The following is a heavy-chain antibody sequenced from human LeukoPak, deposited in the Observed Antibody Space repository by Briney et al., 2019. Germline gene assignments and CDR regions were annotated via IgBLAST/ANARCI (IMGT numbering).Heavy chain of an antibody. CDR2: IIPIFGTA. V-gene: IGHV1-69*05. CDR1: GGTFSSYA. Sequence: GASVKVXCKASGGTFSSYAISWVRQAPGQGLEWMGGIIPIFGTANYAQKFQGRVTMTRDTSTSTVYMELSSLRSEDTAVYYCAREEVVVVTAKLFPLYGMDVWGQGTTVTVSS. D-gene: IGHD2-21*02. J-gene: IGHJ6*02. CDR3: AREEVVVVTAKLFPLYGMDV.